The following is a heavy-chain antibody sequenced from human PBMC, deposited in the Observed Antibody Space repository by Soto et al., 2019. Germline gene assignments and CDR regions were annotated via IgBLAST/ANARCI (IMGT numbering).Heavy chain of an antibody. CDR2: IRQDGSVK. J-gene: IGHJ4*02. V-gene: IGHV3-7*01. D-gene: IGHD1-1*01. Sequence: GGSLRLSCVASGFTLNYYGMSWVLQAPGKGLQWLANIRQDGSVKTYADSVKGRFTVSRDNAKNSLFLQVTSLRAEDTAMYYYARLLSADDFRLFEYWGQGTPVTVSS. CDR1: GFTLNYYG. CDR3: ARLLSADDFRLFEY.